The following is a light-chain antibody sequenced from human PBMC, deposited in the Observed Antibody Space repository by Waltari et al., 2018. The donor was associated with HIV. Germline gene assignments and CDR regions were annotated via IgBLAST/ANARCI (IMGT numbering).Light chain of an antibody. J-gene: IGLJ1*01. CDR3: AAWDDSLGGFV. Sequence: QSALTQSPSASAAPGRSLTISCAGTGSDIGSNTVFWFQKFPTSAPKLLIFGSRRRPSGVPDRFSASKSGTSASRVIGGLRTEEEADYYCAAWDDSLGGFVVGTGTKVTVL. CDR1: GSDIGSNT. CDR2: GSR. V-gene: IGLV1-47*01.